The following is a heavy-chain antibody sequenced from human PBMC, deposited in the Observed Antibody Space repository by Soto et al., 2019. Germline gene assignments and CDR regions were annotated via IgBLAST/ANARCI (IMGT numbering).Heavy chain of an antibody. CDR1: GFTFSSYG. J-gene: IGHJ4*01. CDR3: AKVGEGNHDY. D-gene: IGHD3-10*01. V-gene: IGHV3-30*18. Sequence: QVQLVESGGGVVQPGRSLRLSCAASGFTFSSYGMHWVRQAPGKGLEWVAVISYDGSNKYYADSVKGRFTISRDNSKNMLYLQMNSLRAEDTAVYYCAKVGEGNHDYWGQGSLGTVSS. CDR2: ISYDGSNK.